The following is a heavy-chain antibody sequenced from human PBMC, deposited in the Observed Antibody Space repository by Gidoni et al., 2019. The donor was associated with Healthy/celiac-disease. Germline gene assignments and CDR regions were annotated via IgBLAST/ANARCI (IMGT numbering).Heavy chain of an antibody. D-gene: IGHD3-22*01. V-gene: IGHV3-9*01. Sequence: EVQLVESGGGLVQPGRSLRLSCAASGFTFDDYAMHWVRQAPGKGLEWVSGISWNSGSIGYADSVKGRFTISRDNAKNSLYLQMNSLRAEDTALYYCAKGGEGSSGYGPHYWGQGTLVTVSS. J-gene: IGHJ4*02. CDR1: GFTFDDYA. CDR2: ISWNSGSI. CDR3: AKGGEGSSGYGPHY.